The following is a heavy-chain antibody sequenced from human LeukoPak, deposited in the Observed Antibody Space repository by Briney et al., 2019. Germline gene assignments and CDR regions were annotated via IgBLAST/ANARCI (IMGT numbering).Heavy chain of an antibody. CDR1: GFTFSSYA. CDR3: ARVDSRDYGVYYFDY. D-gene: IGHD4-17*01. CDR2: ISYDGSNK. J-gene: IGHJ4*02. V-gene: IGHV3-30-3*01. Sequence: GGSLRLSCAASGFTFSSYAMHWVRQAPGKGLEWVAVISYDGSNKYYADSVKGRFTISRDNSKNTLYLQMNSLRAEDTAVYYCARVDSRDYGVYYFDYWGQGTLVTVSS.